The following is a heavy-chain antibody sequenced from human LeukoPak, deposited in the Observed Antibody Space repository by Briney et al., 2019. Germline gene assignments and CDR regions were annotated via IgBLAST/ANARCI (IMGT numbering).Heavy chain of an antibody. CDR3: AKKGKYYYGSGSYHLDY. CDR1: GFTFSNYG. D-gene: IGHD3-10*01. V-gene: IGHV3-30*02. J-gene: IGHJ4*02. Sequence: PGGSLRLSCAASGFTFSNYGLSWVRQAPGKGLEWVAFIRYDGSNKYYADSVKGRFTISRDNSKNTLYLQMNSLRAEDTAVYYCAKKGKYYYGSGSYHLDYWGQGTLVTVSS. CDR2: IRYDGSNK.